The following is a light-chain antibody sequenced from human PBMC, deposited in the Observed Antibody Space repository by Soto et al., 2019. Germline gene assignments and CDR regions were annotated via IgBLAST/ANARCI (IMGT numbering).Light chain of an antibody. V-gene: IGLV2-14*01. Sequence: QSALTQPASVSGSPGQSITLSCTGTSSDVGGYNYVSWYHQHPGKAPKLMIYDVSNRPSGVSNRFSGSKSGNTASLTISGLQAEDEADYYCSSYTSSSPRVFGGGTKLTVL. CDR2: DVS. J-gene: IGLJ2*01. CDR1: SSDVGGYNY. CDR3: SSYTSSSPRV.